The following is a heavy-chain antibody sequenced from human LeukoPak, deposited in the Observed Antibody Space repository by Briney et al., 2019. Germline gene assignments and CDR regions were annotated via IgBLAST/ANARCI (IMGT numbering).Heavy chain of an antibody. Sequence: SETLSLTCTVSGGSISSSSYYWGWIRQPPGKGLEWIGSIYYSGSTYYNPSLKSRVTISVDTSKNQFSLKLSSVTAADTAVYYCATYTAMVTGGFDYWGQGTLVTVSS. J-gene: IGHJ4*02. CDR1: GGSISSSSYY. CDR2: IYYSGST. CDR3: ATYTAMVTGGFDY. D-gene: IGHD5-18*01. V-gene: IGHV4-39*01.